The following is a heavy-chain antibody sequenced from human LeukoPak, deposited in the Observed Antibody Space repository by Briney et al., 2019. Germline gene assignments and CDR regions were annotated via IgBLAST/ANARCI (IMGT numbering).Heavy chain of an antibody. CDR1: GFTFSNFG. J-gene: IGHJ4*02. V-gene: IGHV3-48*04. Sequence: QAGGSLRLSCAASGFTFSNFGMHWVRQAPGKGLEWVSYISSSGSTIYYADSVKGRFTISRDNAKKSLYLQMNSLRAEDTAVYYCARVKYSGGYPHDYWGQGTLVTVSS. D-gene: IGHD1-26*01. CDR2: ISSSGSTI. CDR3: ARVKYSGGYPHDY.